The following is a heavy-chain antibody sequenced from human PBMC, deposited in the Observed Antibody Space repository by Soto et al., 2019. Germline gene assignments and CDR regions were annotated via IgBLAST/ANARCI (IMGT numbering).Heavy chain of an antibody. CDR3: AARYSSGWYIDY. D-gene: IGHD6-19*01. CDR1: GGSFSGYY. J-gene: IGHJ4*02. V-gene: IGHV4-34*01. Sequence: SETLSLTCAVYGGSFSGYYWSWIRQPPGKGLEWIGEINHSGSTNYNPSLKSRVTISVDTSKNQLSLKLSSVTAADTAVYYCAARYSSGWYIDYWGQGTLVTVSS. CDR2: INHSGST.